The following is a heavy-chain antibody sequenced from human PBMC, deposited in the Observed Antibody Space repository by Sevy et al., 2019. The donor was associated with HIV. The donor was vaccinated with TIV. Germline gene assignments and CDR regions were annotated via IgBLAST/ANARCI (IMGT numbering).Heavy chain of an antibody. V-gene: IGHV3-23*01. D-gene: IGHD3-3*01. J-gene: IGHJ4*02. CDR3: AQARYDFWSGYYTGFDY. CDR1: GFTFKDYA. CDR2: ISGSGGST. Sequence: GGSLRLSCAASGFTFKDYAMSWVRQAPGKGLEWVSAISGSGGSTFYADSVKGRFTISRDNSKNTLYLQMNSLRAEDTAVYYCAQARYDFWSGYYTGFDYWGQGTLVTVSS.